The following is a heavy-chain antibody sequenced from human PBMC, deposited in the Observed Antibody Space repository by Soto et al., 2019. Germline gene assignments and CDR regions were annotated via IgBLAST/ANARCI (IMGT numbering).Heavy chain of an antibody. CDR3: VCGGNFFVY. CDR1: GFTFSTYW. CDR2: INQDGSER. Sequence: EVQLVESGGGLVQPGGSLRLPCAASGFTFSTYWMTWVRQPPGKGLEWVASINQDGSERYYVDSVRGPFTISRDNAKKSLCLQMNSLRAEDTAVYYCVCGGNFFVYWGQGTLVTVSP. J-gene: IGHJ4*02. V-gene: IGHV3-7*01. D-gene: IGHD3-16*01.